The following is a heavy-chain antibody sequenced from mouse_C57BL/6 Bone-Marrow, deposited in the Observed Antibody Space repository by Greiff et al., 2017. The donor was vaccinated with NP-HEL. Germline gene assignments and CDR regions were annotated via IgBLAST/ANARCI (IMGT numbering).Heavy chain of an antibody. D-gene: IGHD3-2*02. J-gene: IGHJ3*01. CDR2: IYPGSGNT. CDR1: GYSFTSYY. Sequence: QVQLKQSGPELVKPGASVKISCKASGYSFTSYYIHWVKQRPGQGLEWIGWIYPGSGNTKYNEKFKGKATLTADTSSSTAYMQLSSLTSEDSAVYYCARQLRPWFAYWGQGTLVTVSA. CDR3: ARQLRPWFAY. V-gene: IGHV1-66*01.